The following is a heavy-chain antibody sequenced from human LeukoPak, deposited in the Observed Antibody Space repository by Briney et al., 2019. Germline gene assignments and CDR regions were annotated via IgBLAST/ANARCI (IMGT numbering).Heavy chain of an antibody. J-gene: IGHJ4*02. CDR2: IYYSGST. Sequence: SETLSLTCTVSGGSISSYYWSWIRQPPGKGLEWIGYIYYSGSTNYNPSLKSRVTISVDTSKNQFSLKLSSVTAADTAVYYCAKPGAIQPDYWGQGTLVTVSS. CDR1: GGSISSYY. D-gene: IGHD1-26*01. V-gene: IGHV4-59*01. CDR3: AKPGAIQPDY.